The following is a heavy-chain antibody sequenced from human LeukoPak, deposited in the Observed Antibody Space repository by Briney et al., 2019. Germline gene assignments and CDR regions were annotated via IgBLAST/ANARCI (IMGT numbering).Heavy chain of an antibody. J-gene: IGHJ6*03. Sequence: SETLSLTCTVSGGSISSYYWSWIRQPPGKGLEWIGYIYYSGSTNYNPSLKSRVTISVDTSKNRFSLKLSSVTAADTAVYYCARSVYDILTQTYYYYYMDVWGKGTTVTVSS. CDR1: GGSISSYY. CDR3: ARSVYDILTQTYYYYYMDV. D-gene: IGHD3-9*01. V-gene: IGHV4-59*01. CDR2: IYYSGST.